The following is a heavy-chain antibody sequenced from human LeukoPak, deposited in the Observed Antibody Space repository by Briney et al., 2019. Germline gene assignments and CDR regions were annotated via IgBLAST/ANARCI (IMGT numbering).Heavy chain of an antibody. D-gene: IGHD1-14*01. Sequence: SETLSLICTVSGDSISSGDYYWSWIRQPPGKGLGWIGYIYYSGSTNYKPSLKSRVTISVDTSKNQCSLKLSSVTASDTAVYYCAREGTYSFDIWGQGTLVTVSS. CDR3: AREGTYSFDI. CDR1: GDSISSGDYY. V-gene: IGHV4-30-4*08. J-gene: IGHJ4*01. CDR2: IYYSGST.